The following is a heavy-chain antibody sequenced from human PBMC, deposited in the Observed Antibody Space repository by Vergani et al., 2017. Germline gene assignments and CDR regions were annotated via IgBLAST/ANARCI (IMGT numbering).Heavy chain of an antibody. Sequence: EVQLVESGGGLVQPGGSLRLSCAASEFTFSSYSMNWVRQAPGKGLEWVSYISSSSSTIYYADYVKGRFTISRENAKNSLYLQMNSLRAEDTAVYYCARGRELPCYYYGMDVWGQGTTVTVSS. CDR1: EFTFSSYS. CDR3: ARGRELPCYYYGMDV. CDR2: ISSSSSTI. V-gene: IGHV3-48*01. J-gene: IGHJ6*02. D-gene: IGHD1-26*01.